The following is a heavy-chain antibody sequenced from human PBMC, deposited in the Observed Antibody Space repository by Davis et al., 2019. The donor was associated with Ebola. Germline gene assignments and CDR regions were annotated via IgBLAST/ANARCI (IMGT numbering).Heavy chain of an antibody. Sequence: GESLKISCAASGFTFSSYNMNWVRQAPGKGLEWASSIISSTSYIYYADSVKGRFTISRDNAKNSLYLQMNSLRAEDTAVYYCARGKSVDWLLYPIDYWGQGTLVTVSS. J-gene: IGHJ4*02. CDR3: ARGKSVDWLLYPIDY. CDR1: GFTFSSYN. CDR2: IISSTSYI. V-gene: IGHV3-21*01. D-gene: IGHD3-9*01.